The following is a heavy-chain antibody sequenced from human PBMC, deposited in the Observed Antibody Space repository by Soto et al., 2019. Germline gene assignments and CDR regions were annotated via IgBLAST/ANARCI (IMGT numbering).Heavy chain of an antibody. CDR2: IFYTGVT. J-gene: IGHJ2*01. Sequence: QVQLQESGPGLVKPSETLSLTCSVSGGSVSNASFYWTWIRQAPGTGLEYIGYIFYTGVTNYNPSLSSRVTISLDTSKNHFYLTLNSMTAADTAVYYCVRVLDSSWYADLWGRGTLVTVSS. D-gene: IGHD3-22*01. CDR1: GGSVSNASFY. V-gene: IGHV4-61*03. CDR3: VRVLDSSWYADL.